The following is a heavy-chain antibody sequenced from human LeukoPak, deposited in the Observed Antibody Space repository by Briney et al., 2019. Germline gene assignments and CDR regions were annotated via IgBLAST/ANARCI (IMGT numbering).Heavy chain of an antibody. CDR2: INPSGGST. Sequence: ASVKVSCKASGYTFTSYYMHWVRQAPGQGLEWMGIINPSGGSTSYAQKFQGRVTMTRDMSTSTVYMELSSLRSEDTAVYYCRIHSSSSGYFDYWGQGTLVTVSS. V-gene: IGHV1-46*01. CDR3: RIHSSSSGYFDY. D-gene: IGHD6-6*01. CDR1: GYTFTSYY. J-gene: IGHJ4*02.